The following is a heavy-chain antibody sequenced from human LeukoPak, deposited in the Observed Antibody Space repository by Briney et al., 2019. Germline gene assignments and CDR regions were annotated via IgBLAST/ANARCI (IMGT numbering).Heavy chain of an antibody. CDR3: ARGGFWSGHHWFDP. CDR1: GYTFTGYY. J-gene: IGHJ5*02. CDR2: INPNSGGT. D-gene: IGHD3-3*01. V-gene: IGHV1-2*02. Sequence: GASVKLSCKASGYTFTGYYMHWVRQAPGQGLERMGWINPNSGGTNYAQKLQGRVTMTTDTSTSTAYMELRSLRSDDTAVYYCARGGFWSGHHWFDPWGQGTLVTVSS.